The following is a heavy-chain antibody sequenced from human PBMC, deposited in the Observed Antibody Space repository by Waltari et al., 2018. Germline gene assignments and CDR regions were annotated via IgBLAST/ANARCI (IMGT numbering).Heavy chain of an antibody. Sequence: EVQLVESGGGLVKPGGSLRLSCAAYGFTFTTYTMNWVRQAPGKGLEWVSSISSTSSDIYYADSVKGRFTISRDNAKSSLYLQLNSLRAEDTAVYYCAGGYSSYYGMDVWGQGTTVTVSS. V-gene: IGHV3-21*02. J-gene: IGHJ6*02. CDR2: ISSTSSDI. CDR3: AGGYSSYYGMDV. CDR1: GFTFTTYT. D-gene: IGHD6-13*01.